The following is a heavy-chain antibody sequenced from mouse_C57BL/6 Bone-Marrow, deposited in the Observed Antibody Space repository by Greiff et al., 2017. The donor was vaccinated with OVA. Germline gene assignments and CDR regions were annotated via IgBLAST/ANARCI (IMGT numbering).Heavy chain of an antibody. D-gene: IGHD2-1*01. CDR3: VSKEGRSNYGNYLDY. CDR2: IDPSDSYT. V-gene: IGHV1-50*01. Sequence: QVQLQQPGAELVKPGASVKLSCKASGYTFTSYWMQWVKQRPGQGLEWIGEIDPSDSYTNYNQKFKGKATLTVDTSSSTAYMQLSSLTSEDAAVYYCVSKEGRSNYGNYLDYGGQGTTLTVS. J-gene: IGHJ2*01. CDR1: GYTFTSYW.